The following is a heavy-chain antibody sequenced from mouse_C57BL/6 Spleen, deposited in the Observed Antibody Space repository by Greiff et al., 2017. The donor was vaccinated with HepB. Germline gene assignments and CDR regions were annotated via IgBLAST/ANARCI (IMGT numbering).Heavy chain of an antibody. D-gene: IGHD1-1*01. CDR1: GYTFTSYW. CDR3: ARSPTGAY. Sequence: QVQLQQSGAELVMPGASVKLSCKASGYTFTSYWMHWVKQRPGQGLAWIGEIDPSDSYTNYNQKFKGKSTLTVDKSSSTAYMQLSSLTSEDSAVYYCARSPTGAYWGQGTLVTVSA. CDR2: IDPSDSYT. V-gene: IGHV1-69*01. J-gene: IGHJ3*01.